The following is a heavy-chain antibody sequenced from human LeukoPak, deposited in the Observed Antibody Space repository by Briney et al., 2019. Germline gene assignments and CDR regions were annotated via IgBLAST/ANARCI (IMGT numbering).Heavy chain of an antibody. CDR3: ARVGIWSGYYGIDY. CDR1: GGSINYYY. Sequence: SETLSLTCTVSGGSINYYYWSWIRHPAGKGLEWIGRIFASGSTNYNPSLKSRVTMSVDTSKNQFSLKLSSVTAADTAVYYCARVGIWSGYYGIDYWGQGTLVTVSS. J-gene: IGHJ4*02. D-gene: IGHD3-3*01. CDR2: IFASGST. V-gene: IGHV4-4*07.